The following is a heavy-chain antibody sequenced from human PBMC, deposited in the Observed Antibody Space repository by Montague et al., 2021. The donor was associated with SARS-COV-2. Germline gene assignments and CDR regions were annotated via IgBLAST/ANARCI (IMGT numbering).Heavy chain of an antibody. CDR1: GGSISTYY. Sequence: SETLSLTCTVSGGSISTYYWSWIRQPPGKGLEWIGYIYYSGGTNYNPSLKSRVTISVDTSKNQFSLKLSSVTAADTAVYYCARHGPFVVVTAIHDTFDIWGQGTMVTVSS. CDR2: IYYSGGT. V-gene: IGHV4-59*08. CDR3: ARHGPFVVVTAIHDTFDI. J-gene: IGHJ3*02. D-gene: IGHD2-21*02.